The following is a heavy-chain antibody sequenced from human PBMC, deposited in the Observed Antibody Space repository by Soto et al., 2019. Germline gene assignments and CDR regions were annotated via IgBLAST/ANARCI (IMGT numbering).Heavy chain of an antibody. Sequence: SETLSLTCAVYGGSFSGYYWSWIRQPPEKGLEWIGEINHSGSTNYNPSLKSRVTISVDTSKNQFSLKLSSVTAADTAVYYCARGESGLLQSASWYFDHWGQGTLGTVSS. J-gene: IGHJ4*02. D-gene: IGHD2-21*01. CDR2: INHSGST. V-gene: IGHV4-34*01. CDR3: ARGESGLLQSASWYFDH. CDR1: GGSFSGYY.